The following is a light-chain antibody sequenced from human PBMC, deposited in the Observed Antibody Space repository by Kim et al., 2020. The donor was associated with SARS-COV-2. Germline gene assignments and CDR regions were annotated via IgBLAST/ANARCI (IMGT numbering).Light chain of an antibody. Sequence: GQRVTISCSGGTSNIGRNTVSWYPQLPGTAPKHLIFSNSERPSGVPDRFSGSKSGTSASLAISGLQSEDEADYYCATWDDSLNAWVFGGGTQLTVL. J-gene: IGLJ3*02. V-gene: IGLV1-44*01. CDR3: ATWDDSLNAWV. CDR1: TSNIGRNT. CDR2: SNS.